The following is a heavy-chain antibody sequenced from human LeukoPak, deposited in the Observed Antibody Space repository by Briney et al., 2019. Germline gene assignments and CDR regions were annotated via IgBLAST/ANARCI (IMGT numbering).Heavy chain of an antibody. CDR2: ISTYNGNT. Sequence: GSVKLSCKASGFTFRSYGFSWVRQAPRQGLEWMSWISTYNGNTKYAQTLKGRFTMTTDTATSTAYMEMSSLRAEDTAVYYCARDLSLWFAPLPYYGMDGWGQGTTVTVSS. V-gene: IGHV1-18*04. CDR1: GFTFRSYG. CDR3: ARDLSLWFAPLPYYGMDG. J-gene: IGHJ6*02. D-gene: IGHD3-10*01.